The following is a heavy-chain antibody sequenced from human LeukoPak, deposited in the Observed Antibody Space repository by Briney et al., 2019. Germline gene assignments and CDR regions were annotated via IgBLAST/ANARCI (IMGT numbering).Heavy chain of an antibody. CDR3: VKETFTVTSPFDY. D-gene: IGHD3-16*01. V-gene: IGHV3-64D*09. CDR1: GFTFSSYA. CDR2: INSNGCST. J-gene: IGHJ4*02. Sequence: GGSLRLSCSASGFTFSSYAMHWVRQAPGKGLEYVSAINSNGCSTYYADSLKGRFTISRDNSKNTLYLQMSSLRAEDTAVYYCVKETFTVTSPFDYWGQGTLVTVSS.